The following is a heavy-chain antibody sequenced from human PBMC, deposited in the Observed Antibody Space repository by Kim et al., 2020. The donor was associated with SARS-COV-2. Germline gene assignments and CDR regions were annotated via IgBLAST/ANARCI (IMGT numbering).Heavy chain of an antibody. CDR2: ISAYKGNT. J-gene: IGHJ6*02. D-gene: IGHD2-2*01. V-gene: IGHV1-18*01. Sequence: ASVKVSCKASGYTFTSYGISWVRQAPGQGLEWMGWISAYKGNTNHAQKLQGRVTMTTDTSTSTAYMELRSLRSDDTAVYYCARDRDPSIVVVPALGDVWGQGTTVTVSS. CDR3: ARDRDPSIVVVPALGDV. CDR1: GYTFTSYG.